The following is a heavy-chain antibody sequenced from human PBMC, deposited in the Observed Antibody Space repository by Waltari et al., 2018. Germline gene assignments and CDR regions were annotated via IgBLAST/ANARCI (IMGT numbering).Heavy chain of an antibody. D-gene: IGHD4-17*01. CDR2: MQDRGST. V-gene: IGHV4-39*01. Sequence: QLQLQESGPGLVKPSETLSLTCTVSGGSISTNYTWGWIRQPPGKGLEWMGNMQDRGSTFYNPTLKSRVTISLDTSKNQFSRRLSSVGAADTAVYFCGRIAFGDDGGYFQHLGQGTLVTVSS. CDR3: GRIAFGDDGGYFQH. CDR1: GGSISTNYT. J-gene: IGHJ1*01.